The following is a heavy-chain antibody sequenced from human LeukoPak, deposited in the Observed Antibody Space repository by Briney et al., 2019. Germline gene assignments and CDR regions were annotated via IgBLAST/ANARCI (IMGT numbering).Heavy chain of an antibody. J-gene: IGHJ1*01. CDR1: GFTFSSYA. CDR3: ARTRPDRSYAWGAEYFQH. Sequence: GGSLTHSRLASGFTFSSYAMNWVRQAPGKGLEYVSAISSNGGRTYHPNSVKGRFTISRDNSKNMLYLQMGSLRAEDMAVYYCARTRPDRSYAWGAEYFQHWGQGTLVTVSS. CDR2: ISSNGGRT. D-gene: IGHD3-16*01. V-gene: IGHV3-64*01.